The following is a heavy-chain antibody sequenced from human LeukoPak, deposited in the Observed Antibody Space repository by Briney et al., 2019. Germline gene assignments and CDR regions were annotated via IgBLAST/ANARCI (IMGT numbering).Heavy chain of an antibody. J-gene: IGHJ4*02. CDR1: GFTFRSYG. D-gene: IGHD3-3*01. CDR3: AKLALLTCFPGFSGGDY. V-gene: IGHV3-30*18. Sequence: GGSLRLSCAASGFTFRSYGMHWVPEAPGKGLEWVAVILFDGSNKYYADSVKGRFTISRDNSKNTLYLQMNSLRAEDTAVYYCAKLALLTCFPGFSGGDYWGQGTLVTVSS. CDR2: ILFDGSNK.